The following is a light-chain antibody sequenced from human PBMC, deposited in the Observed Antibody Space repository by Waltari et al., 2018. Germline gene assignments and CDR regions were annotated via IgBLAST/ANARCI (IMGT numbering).Light chain of an antibody. J-gene: IGKJ2*03. CDR2: LAS. V-gene: IGKV1-5*01. CDR3: QHYAFTPFS. CDR1: QDIQNW. Sequence: DIQMTQSPSSLSATVGEKLTITCRASQDIQNWLAWYQQKPGKAPRLLIFLASSLENGVPSRFRGSGSGTEFYLTITSLRPEDFASYYCQHYAFTPFSFGQGTRVEI.